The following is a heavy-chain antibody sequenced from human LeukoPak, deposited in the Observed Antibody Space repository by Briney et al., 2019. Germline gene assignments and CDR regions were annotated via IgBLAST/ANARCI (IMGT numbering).Heavy chain of an antibody. V-gene: IGHV3-13*01. CDR3: ARQNSGWGIPDY. J-gene: IGHJ4*02. D-gene: IGHD6-25*01. Sequence: GGSLRLSCSASGFIFSDYDMYWVRQVAGEGLEWVSGVGATGDTSYPDSVKGRFTISRDNAKNSLYLQMNSLRVGDTAIYYCARQNSGWGIPDYWGQGILAAVSS. CDR2: VGATGDT. CDR1: GFIFSDYD.